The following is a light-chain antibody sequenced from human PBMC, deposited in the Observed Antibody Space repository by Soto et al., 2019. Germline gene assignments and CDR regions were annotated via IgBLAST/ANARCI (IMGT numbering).Light chain of an antibody. V-gene: IGLV2-14*01. CDR1: SSDVGGYNF. Sequence: QSVLTQPASVSGSPGQSITISCTGTSSDVGGYNFVSWYQQHPGKAPKLIISDVSNRPSGVSTRFSGSKSGNTASLTISGLQAEDEADYYCSSYTSINTHVFGPGTKLTVL. J-gene: IGLJ1*01. CDR2: DVS. CDR3: SSYTSINTHV.